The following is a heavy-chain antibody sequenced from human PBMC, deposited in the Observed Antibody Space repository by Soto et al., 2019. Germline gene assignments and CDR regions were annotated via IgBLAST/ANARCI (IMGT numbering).Heavy chain of an antibody. CDR2: ISAYNGNT. CDR1: GYTFTSYG. V-gene: IGHV1-18*01. D-gene: IGHD2-21*02. J-gene: IGHJ3*02. CDR3: ARVTLAYCGGDCYFAAYAFDI. Sequence: QVQLVQSGAEVKKPGASVKVSCNASGYTFTSYGISWVREAPGQGLEWMGWISAYNGNTYYAQKLQGRVTMTTDTSTSTAYMKLRSLRSDDTAVYYCARVTLAYCGGDCYFAAYAFDIWDQGTMVTVSS.